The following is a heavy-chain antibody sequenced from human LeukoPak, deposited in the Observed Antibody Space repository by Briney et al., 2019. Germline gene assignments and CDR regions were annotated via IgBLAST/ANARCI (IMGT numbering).Heavy chain of an antibody. J-gene: IGHJ4*02. D-gene: IGHD5-18*01. Sequence: PSETLSLTCTVSGGSISSYYWSWIRQPPGKGLEWIGYIYYSWSTNYNPSLKSRVTISVDTSKNQFSLKLSSVPAADTAVYYCARHKIQLWSHIFDYWGQGTLVTVSS. V-gene: IGHV4-59*08. CDR2: IYYSWST. CDR3: ARHKIQLWSHIFDY. CDR1: GGSISSYY.